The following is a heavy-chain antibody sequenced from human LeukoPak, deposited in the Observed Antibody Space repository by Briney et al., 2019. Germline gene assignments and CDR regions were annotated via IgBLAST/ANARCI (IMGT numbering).Heavy chain of an antibody. D-gene: IGHD3-3*01. Sequence: SETLSLTCTVSGGSISSYYWSWIRQPPGKGLEWIGYIYYSGSTNYNPSLKSRVTTSVDTSKNQFSLKLSSVTAADTAVYYCARTSAYEFWSAYYTGFPTTAWGDYWGQGTLVTVSS. V-gene: IGHV4-59*08. CDR1: GGSISSYY. CDR3: ARTSAYEFWSAYYTGFPTTAWGDY. CDR2: IYYSGST. J-gene: IGHJ4*02.